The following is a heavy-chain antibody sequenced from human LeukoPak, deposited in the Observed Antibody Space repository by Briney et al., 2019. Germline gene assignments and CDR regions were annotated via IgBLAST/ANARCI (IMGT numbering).Heavy chain of an antibody. Sequence: SETLSLTCTVSGGSITSNYWSWIRQPPGKGLEWIGCIHYSGITSNNPSLRSRLTISVDTSKNQFSLKLSSVTAADTAVYYCAREGLTSGDAFDIWGQGKMVTVSS. CDR3: AREGLTSGDAFDI. J-gene: IGHJ3*02. D-gene: IGHD3-10*01. V-gene: IGHV4-59*01. CDR1: GGSITSNY. CDR2: IHYSGIT.